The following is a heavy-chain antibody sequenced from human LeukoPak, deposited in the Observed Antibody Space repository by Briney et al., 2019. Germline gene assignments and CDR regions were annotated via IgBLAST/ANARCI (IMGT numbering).Heavy chain of an antibody. Sequence: GASVKVSCKASGYTFTSYDINWVRQDTGQGLEWMGWMNPNSDNTGYAQKFQGRVTMTRNTSISTAYMELSSLRSEDTAVYYCARGRSKYSSSWFTSGYYYMDVWGKGTTVTVSS. CDR1: GYTFTSYD. CDR3: ARGRSKYSSSWFTSGYYYMDV. J-gene: IGHJ6*03. CDR2: MNPNSDNT. V-gene: IGHV1-8*01. D-gene: IGHD6-13*01.